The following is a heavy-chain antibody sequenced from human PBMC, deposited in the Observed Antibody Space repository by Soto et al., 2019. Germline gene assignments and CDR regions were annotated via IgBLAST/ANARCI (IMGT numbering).Heavy chain of an antibody. J-gene: IGHJ5*02. CDR2: IYDSGST. CDR1: GGSIRSGGYY. V-gene: IGHV4-31*03. CDR3: AGEPRA. Sequence: QVQLQESGPGLVKPSQTLSLTCTVSGGSIRSGGYYWRWIRQHPGKGLEWIGHIYDSGSTYYNPSLKSRVTIAVDPSKNQFSLKLSSVTAADTAMYDCAGEPRAWGQGTLVTVSS.